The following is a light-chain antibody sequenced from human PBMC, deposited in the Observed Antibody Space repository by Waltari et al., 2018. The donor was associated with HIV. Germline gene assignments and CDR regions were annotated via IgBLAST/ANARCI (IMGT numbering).Light chain of an antibody. J-gene: IGKJ2*01. CDR2: RAS. Sequence: SPSTLSASVGDRVTITCRASQNIGSWLAWYQQKPGKAPRLLIYRASSLESGVPPTFSGSGSGTEFTLTISILQPDDFATYYCQQYETDSPYTFGQGTKLEIK. CDR1: QNIGSW. CDR3: QQYETDSPYT. V-gene: IGKV1-5*03.